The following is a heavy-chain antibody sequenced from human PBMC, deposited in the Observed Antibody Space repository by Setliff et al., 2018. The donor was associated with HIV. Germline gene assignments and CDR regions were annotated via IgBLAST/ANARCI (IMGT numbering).Heavy chain of an antibody. CDR1: GGSISSYY. V-gene: IGHV4-4*07. CDR3: ARSVPRYCSGGSGYPPLFEY. Sequence: SETLSLTCTVSGGSISSYYWSWIRQPAGKGLEWFGRIYTSGDTNYNPSLKSRVTMSIDTSKNQFSLKLSSVTAADTAVYYCARSVPRYCSGGSGYPPLFEYWGQGTLVTGSS. D-gene: IGHD2-15*01. CDR2: IYTSGDT. J-gene: IGHJ4*02.